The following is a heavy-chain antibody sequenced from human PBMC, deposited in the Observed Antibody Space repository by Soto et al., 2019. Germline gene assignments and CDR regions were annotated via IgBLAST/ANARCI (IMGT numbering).Heavy chain of an antibody. Sequence: PGGSLSLSCVASGFTFGSHCITWVRQAPGKGLEWVANIKPDGSEKYYVDSVKGRFTISRDNAKNSLYLQINSLRVEDTAVYYGALSNWNYHWGQGTLVTVSS. V-gene: IGHV3-7*01. CDR3: ALSNWNYH. CDR2: IKPDGSEK. J-gene: IGHJ5*02. CDR1: GFTFGSHC.